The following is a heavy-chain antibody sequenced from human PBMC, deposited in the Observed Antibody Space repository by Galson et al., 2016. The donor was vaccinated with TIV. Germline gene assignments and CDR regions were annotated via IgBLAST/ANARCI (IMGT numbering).Heavy chain of an antibody. CDR2: IKQDGTER. D-gene: IGHD2-15*01. V-gene: IGHV3-7*01. CDR1: GFTFNSYW. Sequence: SLRLSCAAPGFTFNSYWMSWLRQAPGKGLEWVANIKQDGTERYYVDSVKGRFTVSRDNAKNSLYLQMNSLSAEDTAVYYCAKENRGLAGSYWGQGTLVTVSS. CDR3: AKENRGLAGSY. J-gene: IGHJ4*02.